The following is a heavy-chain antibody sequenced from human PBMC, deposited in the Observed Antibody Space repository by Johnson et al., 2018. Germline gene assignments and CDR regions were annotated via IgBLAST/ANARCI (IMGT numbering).Heavy chain of an antibody. CDR1: GFTLSSYW. Sequence: VQLVQSGGGLVQPGGSLRLSCTASGFTLSSYWMTWVRQAPGEGLEWVANIKRDGSQKNYLDSVKGRFTISRDNSKNTLYLQMSSRRGEDTAGYYCAKGNGRGCTGGTCSSGYYYGMDGWGQGTTVTVSS. CDR3: AKGNGRGCTGGTCSSGYYYGMDG. J-gene: IGHJ6*02. V-gene: IGHV3-7*03. CDR2: IKRDGSQK. D-gene: IGHD2-15*01.